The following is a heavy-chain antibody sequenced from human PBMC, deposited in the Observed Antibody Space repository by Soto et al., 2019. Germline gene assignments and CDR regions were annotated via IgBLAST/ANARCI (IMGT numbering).Heavy chain of an antibody. Sequence: GGSLRLSCAASGFTFSSYWMSWVRQAPGKGLEWVANIKQDGSEKYYVDSVKGRFTISRDNAKNSLYLQMNSLRAEDTAVYYCARSFLEWLPKSYFDYWGQGTLVTSPQ. CDR3: ARSFLEWLPKSYFDY. J-gene: IGHJ4*02. D-gene: IGHD3-3*01. CDR1: GFTFSSYW. CDR2: IKQDGSEK. V-gene: IGHV3-7*01.